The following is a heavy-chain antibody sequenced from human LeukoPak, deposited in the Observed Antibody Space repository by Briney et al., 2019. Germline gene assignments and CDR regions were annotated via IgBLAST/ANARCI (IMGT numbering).Heavy chain of an antibody. CDR2: INHSGST. J-gene: IGHJ4*02. Sequence: ASETLSLTCAVYGGSFSGYYWSWIRQPPGKGLEWIGEINHSGSTNYNPSLKSRVTISVDTSKNQFSLKLSSVTAADTAVYYCASYDSSTKDTAFDYWGQGTLVTVSS. CDR3: ASYDSSTKDTAFDY. V-gene: IGHV4-34*01. CDR1: GGSFSGYY. D-gene: IGHD3-22*01.